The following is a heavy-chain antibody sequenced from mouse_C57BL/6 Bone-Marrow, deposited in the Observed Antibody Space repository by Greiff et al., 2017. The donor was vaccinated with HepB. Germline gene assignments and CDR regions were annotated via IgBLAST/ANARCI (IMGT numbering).Heavy chain of an antibody. J-gene: IGHJ1*03. CDR3: SRCPYYYGSRRDWYFDV. CDR2: IDPSDSYT. V-gene: IGHV1-69*01. D-gene: IGHD1-1*01. CDR1: GYTFTSYW. Sequence: VQLQQPGAELVMPGASVKLSCTASGYTFTSYWMHWVKQRPGQGLEWIGEIDPSDSYTNYNQKFKGKSTLTVDKSSSTAYMQLSSLTSEDSAVYYCSRCPYYYGSRRDWYFDVWGTGTTVTVSS.